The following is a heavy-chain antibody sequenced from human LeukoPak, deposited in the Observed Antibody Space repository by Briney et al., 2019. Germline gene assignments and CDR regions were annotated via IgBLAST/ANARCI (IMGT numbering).Heavy chain of an antibody. CDR1: VFTVSSNY. J-gene: IGHJ4*02. Sequence: GGSLRLSCAASVFTVSSNYMGWVRQAPGKGLEWVSVIYSGGSTYYADSVKGRFTISRDNSKNTLYLQMNSLRAEDTAVYYCAREGMTTVTNWGQGTLVTVSS. D-gene: IGHD4-17*01. V-gene: IGHV3-53*01. CDR3: AREGMTTVTN. CDR2: IYSGGST.